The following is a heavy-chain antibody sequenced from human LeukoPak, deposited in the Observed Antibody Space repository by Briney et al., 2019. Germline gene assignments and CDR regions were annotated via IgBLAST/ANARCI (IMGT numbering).Heavy chain of an antibody. J-gene: IGHJ6*03. V-gene: IGHV3-7*04. CDR1: GFTFSIYW. CDR3: ARVMITFGGVIVRHYYYYYMDV. D-gene: IGHD3-16*02. CDR2: IKQDGSEK. Sequence: GGSLRLSRAASGFTFSIYWMSWVRQAPGKGREWVANIKQDGSEKYYVDSVKGRFTISRDNAKNSLYLQMNSLRAEDTAVYYCARVMITFGGVIVRHYYYYYMDVWGKGTTVTVSS.